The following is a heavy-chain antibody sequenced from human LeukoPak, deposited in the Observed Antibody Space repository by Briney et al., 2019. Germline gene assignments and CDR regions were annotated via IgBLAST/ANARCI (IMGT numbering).Heavy chain of an antibody. CDR3: ARERDMRFGELLPSTYYYYGMDV. V-gene: IGHV3-30-3*01. CDR2: ISYDGSNK. Sequence: GGSLRLSCAASGFTFSSYAMHWVRQAPGKGLEWVAVISYDGSNKYYADSVKGRFTISRDNSKNTLYLQMNSLRAEDTAVYYCARERDMRFGELLPSTYYYYGMDVWGQGTTVTVSS. J-gene: IGHJ6*02. D-gene: IGHD3-10*01. CDR1: GFTFSSYA.